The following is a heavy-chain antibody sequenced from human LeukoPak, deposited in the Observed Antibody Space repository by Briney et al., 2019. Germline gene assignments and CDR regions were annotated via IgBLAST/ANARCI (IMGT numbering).Heavy chain of an antibody. Sequence: ASVKVSCKASGGTFSSYAISWVRQVPGQGLEWMGGIIPIFGTANYAQKFQGRVTITADESTSTAYMELSSLRSEDTAVYYCAREPVFDSSERNWFDPWGQGTLVTVSS. J-gene: IGHJ5*02. V-gene: IGHV1-69*13. D-gene: IGHD3-22*01. CDR3: AREPVFDSSERNWFDP. CDR1: GGTFSSYA. CDR2: IIPIFGTA.